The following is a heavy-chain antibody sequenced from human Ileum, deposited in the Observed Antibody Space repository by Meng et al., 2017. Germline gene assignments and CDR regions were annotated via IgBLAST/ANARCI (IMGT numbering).Heavy chain of an antibody. CDR1: SDSITSYY. CDR3: ARWGGDSVRAFDI. CDR2: GHYSGST. V-gene: IGHV4-59*12. Sequence: SESLSLSCIVSSDSITSYYWNWIRQPPGKGPEWIGYGHYSGSTSYNSSLKSRVGISLDRSRNQLYLKLNSVTAADTAVYYCARWGGDSVRAFDIWGQGTMVTVSS. D-gene: IGHD2-21*02. J-gene: IGHJ3*02.